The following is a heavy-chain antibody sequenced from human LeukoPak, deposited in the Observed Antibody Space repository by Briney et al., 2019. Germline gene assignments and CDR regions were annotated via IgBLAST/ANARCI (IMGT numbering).Heavy chain of an antibody. CDR1: GYIFTSYN. Sequence: RASVKVSCKASGYIFTSYNMYWVRQAPGQGLEWMGIINSSGGSTNYAQKLQGRVTMTTDTSTSTAYMELRSLRSDDTAVYYCAGDRAYGAEDDYWGQGTLVTVSS. CDR2: INSSGGST. V-gene: IGHV1-46*01. J-gene: IGHJ4*02. D-gene: IGHD4-17*01. CDR3: AGDRAYGAEDDY.